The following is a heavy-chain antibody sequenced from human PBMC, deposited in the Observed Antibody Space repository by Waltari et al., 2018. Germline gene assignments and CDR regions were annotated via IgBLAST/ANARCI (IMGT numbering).Heavy chain of an antibody. D-gene: IGHD3-10*01. Sequence: QVQLVQSGAEVKKPGASVKVSCKVSGYTLTELSMHWVRQAPGKGLEWMGGVDPEDGETIYAQKFQGRVTITTDESTSTAYMELSSLRSEDTAVYYCARSVESMVQGGAFDYWGQGTLVTVSS. J-gene: IGHJ4*02. V-gene: IGHV1-24*01. CDR3: ARSVESMVQGGAFDY. CDR2: VDPEDGET. CDR1: GYTLTELS.